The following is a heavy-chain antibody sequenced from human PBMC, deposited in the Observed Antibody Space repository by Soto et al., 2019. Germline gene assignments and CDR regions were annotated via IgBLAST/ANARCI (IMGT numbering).Heavy chain of an antibody. D-gene: IGHD6-13*01. Sequence: TSADSGASISSTYRRSWVRQPPGKGPEWIGEINHRGSANYNPSLKSRVTISVDISKSQFSLRLTSVTAADTAVYYCARYNAASGTYYFDFWGQGALIS. CDR1: GASISSTYR. CDR3: ARYNAASGTYYFDF. V-gene: IGHV4-4*02. J-gene: IGHJ4*02. CDR2: INHRGSA.